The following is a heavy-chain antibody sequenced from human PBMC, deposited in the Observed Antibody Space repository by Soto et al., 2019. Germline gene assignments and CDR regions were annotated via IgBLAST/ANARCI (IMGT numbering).Heavy chain of an antibody. CDR2: IIPILGIA. CDR3: ARGVVPAAITWTLKYGMDV. CDR1: GGTFSSYT. D-gene: IGHD2-2*01. V-gene: IGHV1-69*02. J-gene: IGHJ6*02. Sequence: QVQLVQSGAEVKKPGSSVKVSCKASGGTFSSYTISWVRQAPGQGLEWMGRIIPILGIANYAQKFQGRVTIPADKSTSTAYMELSSLRSEDTAVYYCARGVVPAAITWTLKYGMDVWGQGTTVTVSS.